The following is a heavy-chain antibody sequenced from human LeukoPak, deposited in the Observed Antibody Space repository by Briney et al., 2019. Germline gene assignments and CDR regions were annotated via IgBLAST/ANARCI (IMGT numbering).Heavy chain of an antibody. CDR2: IYYSGST. D-gene: IGHD3-22*01. J-gene: IGHJ4*02. CDR3: ARDTSGYRRGSFDY. V-gene: IGHV4-59*01. CDR1: GGSISSYY. Sequence: SGTLSLTCTVSGGSISSYYWSWIRQPPGKGLEWIGYIYYSGSTNYNPSLKSRVTISVDTSNNQFSLKLSSVTAADTAVYYCARDTSGYRRGSFDYWGQGTLVTVSS.